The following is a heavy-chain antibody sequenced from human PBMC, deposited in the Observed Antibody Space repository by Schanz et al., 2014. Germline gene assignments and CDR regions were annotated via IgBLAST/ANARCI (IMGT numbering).Heavy chain of an antibody. CDR1: RIIFGTYS. V-gene: IGHV3-21*04. Sequence: EVQLVESGGGLVKPGGSLRLSCTASRIIFGTYSMNWIRQTPKGLEWVSSINSRSNFIYYADSVKGRFTISRDNAKNSLYLQMNSLRAEDTAVYYCAYYDVLTGFDYWGQGTQVTVSS. CDR2: INSRSNFI. J-gene: IGHJ4*02. CDR3: AYYDVLTGFDY. D-gene: IGHD3-9*01.